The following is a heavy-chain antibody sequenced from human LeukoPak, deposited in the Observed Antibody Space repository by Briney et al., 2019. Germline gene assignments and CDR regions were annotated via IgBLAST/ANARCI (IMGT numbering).Heavy chain of an antibody. CDR3: AKEPYDSSGYYKE. CDR1: GFTFSSYA. V-gene: IGHV3-30*04. J-gene: IGHJ4*02. CDR2: ISYDGSNK. D-gene: IGHD3-22*01. Sequence: GGSLRLSCAASGFTFSSYAMHWVRQAPGKGLEWVAVISYDGSNKYYADSVKGRFTISRDNSKNTLYLQMNSLRAEDTAVYYCAKEPYDSSGYYKEWGQGTLVTVSS.